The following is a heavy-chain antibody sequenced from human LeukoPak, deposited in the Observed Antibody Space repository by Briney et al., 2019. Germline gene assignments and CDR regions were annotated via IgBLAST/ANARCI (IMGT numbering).Heavy chain of an antibody. J-gene: IGHJ4*02. V-gene: IGHV3-21*01. D-gene: IGHD1-26*01. Sequence: GGSLRLSCAASGFTFSSYTMIWVRQAPGKGLEWVSSIGSSTVYIYYADSVKGRFAISRDNAKNSLYLQLTSLRAEDTSMYYCARREEGSYYFDYWGQGVLVTVSS. CDR3: ARREEGSYYFDY. CDR2: IGSSTVYI. CDR1: GFTFSSYT.